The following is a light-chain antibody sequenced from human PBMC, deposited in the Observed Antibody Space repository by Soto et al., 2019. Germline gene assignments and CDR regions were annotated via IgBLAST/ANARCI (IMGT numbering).Light chain of an antibody. V-gene: IGKV3-15*01. Sequence: EMVMTQSPASLSVSPGERAILSCRASQGVGNNLAWYQHKPGQAPRLLIYGASTRATGIPARFSGSGSGTEFTLTISSLQSEDSAIYYCQQYENWPPWTFGQGTKVDIK. CDR1: QGVGNN. CDR3: QQYENWPPWT. CDR2: GAS. J-gene: IGKJ1*01.